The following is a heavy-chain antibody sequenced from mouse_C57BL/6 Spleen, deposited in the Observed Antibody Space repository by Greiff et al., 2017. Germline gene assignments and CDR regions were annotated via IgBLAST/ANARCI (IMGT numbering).Heavy chain of an antibody. D-gene: IGHD1-1*01. CDR2: INPNNGGN. CDR1: GYTFTDYN. V-gene: IGHV1-22*01. J-gene: IGHJ4*01. Sequence: EVQLQQSGPELVKPGASVKMSCKASGYTFTDYNMHWVKQSHGKSLEWIGYINPNNGGNSYNQQFKGKATVTVNKTCSTAYMELRSLTSEDYAVYNCARGNYYGSSYAMDYWGQGTSVTVSS. CDR3: ARGNYYGSSYAMDY.